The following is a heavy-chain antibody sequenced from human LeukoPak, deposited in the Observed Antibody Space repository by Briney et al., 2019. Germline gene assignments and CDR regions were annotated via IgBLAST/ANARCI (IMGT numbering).Heavy chain of an antibody. J-gene: IGHJ4*02. CDR2: IYSGGNT. D-gene: IGHD5-18*01. CDR1: GFTFSSYA. CDR3: ARQQDTTNPAY. Sequence: GGSLRLSCAASGFTFSSYAMSWVRQAPGKGLEWVSIIYSGGNTYYADSVKGRFTISRDNSKNTLYLQMNGLRAEDTAVYYCARQQDTTNPAYWGQGTLVTVSS. V-gene: IGHV3-66*04.